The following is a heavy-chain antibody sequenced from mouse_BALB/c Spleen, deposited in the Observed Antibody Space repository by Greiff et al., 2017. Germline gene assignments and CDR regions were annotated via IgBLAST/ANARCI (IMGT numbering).Heavy chain of an antibody. Sequence: EVHLVESGGGLVKPGGSLKLSCAASGFTFSSYAMSWVSQTPEKRLEWVASISSGGSTYYPDSVKGRFTISRDNARNILYLQMSSLRSEDTAMYYCAIYDFDAWFAYWGQGTLVTVSA. J-gene: IGHJ3*01. CDR2: ISSGGST. CDR1: GFTFSSYA. D-gene: IGHD2-4*01. CDR3: AIYDFDAWFAY. V-gene: IGHV5-6-5*01.